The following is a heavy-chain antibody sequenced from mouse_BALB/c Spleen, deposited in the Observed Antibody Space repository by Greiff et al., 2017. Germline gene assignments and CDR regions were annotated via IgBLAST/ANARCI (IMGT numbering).Heavy chain of an antibody. CDR2: IDPENGNT. D-gene: IGHD1-1*01. CDR1: GFNIKDYY. J-gene: IGHJ4*01. V-gene: IGHV14-1*02. Sequence: VQLQQSGAELVRPGALVKLSCKASGFNIKDYYMHWVKQRPEQGLEWIGWIDPENGNTKYDPKFQGKATITADTSSNTAYLQLSSLTSEDTAVYYCASAVVADYYAMDYWGQGTSVTVSS. CDR3: ASAVVADYYAMDY.